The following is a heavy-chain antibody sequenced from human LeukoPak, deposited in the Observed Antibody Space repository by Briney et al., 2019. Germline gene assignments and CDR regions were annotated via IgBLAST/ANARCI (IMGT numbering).Heavy chain of an antibody. CDR3: ALPMYYYDSSGYSAFDY. J-gene: IGHJ4*02. Sequence: PGGSLRLSCAASGFTFSSYSMNWVRQAPGKGLEWVSSISSSSSYIYYADSVKGRFTISRDNAKNSLYLQMNSLRAEDTAVYYCALPMYYYDSSGYSAFDYWGQGTLVTVSS. CDR2: ISSSSSYI. V-gene: IGHV3-21*01. D-gene: IGHD3-22*01. CDR1: GFTFSSYS.